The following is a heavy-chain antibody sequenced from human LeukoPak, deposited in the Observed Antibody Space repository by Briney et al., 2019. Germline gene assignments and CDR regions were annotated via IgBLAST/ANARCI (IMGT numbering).Heavy chain of an antibody. CDR1: GYSFTNYW. Sequence: GEPLNSSCKASGYSFTNYWIGGVRQMHGKGLEWMGIIYPGDAATRYSPSLQGQVTMSADNSINTAYLQWSNLKASETAIYYWARHRTRYFYGGSLYDAFDICGAGTMGTVSS. J-gene: IGHJ3*02. CDR3: ARHRTRYFYGGSLYDAFDI. CDR2: IYPGDAAT. D-gene: IGHD2/OR15-2a*01. V-gene: IGHV5-51*01.